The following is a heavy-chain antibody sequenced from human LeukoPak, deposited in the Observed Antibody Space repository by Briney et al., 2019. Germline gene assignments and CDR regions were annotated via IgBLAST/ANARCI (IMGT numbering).Heavy chain of an antibody. Sequence: SETLSLTCTVSGGSISSYYWSWIRQPPGKGLEWIGYIYYSGSTNYNPSLKSRVTISVDTSKNQFSLKLSSATAADTAVYYCARDRAMEGATKDQHAFDIWGQGTMVTVSS. D-gene: IGHD1-26*01. CDR2: IYYSGST. V-gene: IGHV4-59*01. CDR1: GGSISSYY. CDR3: ARDRAMEGATKDQHAFDI. J-gene: IGHJ3*02.